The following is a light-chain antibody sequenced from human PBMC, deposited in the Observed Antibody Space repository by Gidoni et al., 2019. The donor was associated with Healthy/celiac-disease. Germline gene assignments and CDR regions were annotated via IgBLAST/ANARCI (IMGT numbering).Light chain of an antibody. CDR2: DAS. V-gene: IGKV3-11*01. CDR1: QSVTSY. CDR3: QQRSNWPPAIT. J-gene: IGKJ5*01. Sequence: EIVLTQSPATLSLSPGESATLSCRASQSVTSYLAWYQQKPGQAPRLLLYDASNRATGIPARFSGSGSGTDFTLTISSLEPEDFAVYYCQQRSNWPPAITFGQXTRLEIK.